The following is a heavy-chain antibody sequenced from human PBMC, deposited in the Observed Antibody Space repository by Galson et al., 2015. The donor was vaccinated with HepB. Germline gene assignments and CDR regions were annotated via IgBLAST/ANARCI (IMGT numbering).Heavy chain of an antibody. D-gene: IGHD3-10*01. CDR1: GGSFSGYY. J-gene: IGHJ6*02. Sequence: SETLSLTCAVYGGSFSGYYWRWIRQPPGKGLEWIGEINHSGSTNYNPSLKSRVTISVDTSKKQFSLKLSSVTAADTAVYYCAGGGDHSYYYFYYGMDVWGQGTTVTVSS. CDR2: INHSGST. V-gene: IGHV4-34*01. CDR3: AGGGDHSYYYFYYGMDV.